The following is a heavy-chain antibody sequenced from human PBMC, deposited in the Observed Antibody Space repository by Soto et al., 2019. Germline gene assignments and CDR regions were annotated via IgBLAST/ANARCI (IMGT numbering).Heavy chain of an antibody. V-gene: IGHV3-15*01. Sequence: GGSLRLSCAASGFTFSNAWMSWVRQAPGKGLEWVGRIKSKTDGGTTDYAAPVKGRFTIPRDDSKNTLYLQMNSLKTEDTAVYYCTTDYGITRFPDAFDIWGQGTMVTVSS. J-gene: IGHJ3*02. CDR1: GFTFSNAW. CDR3: TTDYGITRFPDAFDI. CDR2: IKSKTDGGTT. D-gene: IGHD1-20*01.